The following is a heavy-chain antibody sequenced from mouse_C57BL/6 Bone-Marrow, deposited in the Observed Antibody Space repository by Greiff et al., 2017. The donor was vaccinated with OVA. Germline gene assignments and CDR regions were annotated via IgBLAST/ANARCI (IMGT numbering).Heavy chain of an antibody. V-gene: IGHV1-69*01. CDR1: GYTFTSYW. Sequence: QVQLKQPGAELVMPGASVKLSCKASGYTFTSYWMHWVKQRPGQGLEWIGEIDPSDSYTNYNQKFKGKSTLTVDKSSSTAYMQLSSLTSEDSAVYYCAREGYGSRDYWGQGTTLTVSS. CDR2: IDPSDSYT. CDR3: AREGYGSRDY. D-gene: IGHD1-1*01. J-gene: IGHJ2*01.